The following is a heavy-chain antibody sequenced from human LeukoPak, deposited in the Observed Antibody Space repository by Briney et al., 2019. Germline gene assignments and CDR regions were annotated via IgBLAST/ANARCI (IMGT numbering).Heavy chain of an antibody. CDR1: GGSFSGYY. CDR3: ARAPDFLGYCSSTSRYALGWFDP. D-gene: IGHD2-2*01. J-gene: IGHJ5*02. V-gene: IGHV4-34*01. CDR2: INHSGST. Sequence: SETLSLTCAVYGGSFSGYYWSWIRQPPGKGLEWIGEINHSGSTNYNPSLKSRVTISVDTSKNQFSLKLSSVTAADTAVYYCARAPDFLGYCSSTSRYALGWFDPWGQGTLVTVSS.